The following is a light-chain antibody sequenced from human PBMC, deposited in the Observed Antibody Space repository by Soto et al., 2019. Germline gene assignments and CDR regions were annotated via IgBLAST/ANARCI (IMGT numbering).Light chain of an antibody. J-gene: IGKJ3*01. V-gene: IGKV3-15*01. CDR1: QSVSSN. CDR3: QQYNNLPLT. Sequence: EIVMTQSPATLSVSPGERATLSCRASQSVSSNLAWYQQKPGQAPRLLIYGASTRATGIPARFSGSGSGTEVTLTISSLQSEDFAVYSCQQYNNLPLTFGPGTKVDIK. CDR2: GAS.